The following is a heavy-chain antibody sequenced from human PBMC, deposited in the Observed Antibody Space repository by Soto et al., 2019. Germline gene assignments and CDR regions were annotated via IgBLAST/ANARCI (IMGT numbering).Heavy chain of an antibody. V-gene: IGHV1-2*04. J-gene: IGHJ6*02. CDR1: GYTFTGYY. Sequence: ASVKVSCKASGYTFTGYYMHWVRQAPGQGLEWMGWINPNSGGTNYAQKFQGWVTMTGDTSIDTAYMELSSLRSEDTAVYYCATDPPAGYRRGSQPYGMDVGGQGTTVTVS. D-gene: IGHD3-9*01. CDR2: INPNSGGT. CDR3: ATDPPAGYRRGSQPYGMDV.